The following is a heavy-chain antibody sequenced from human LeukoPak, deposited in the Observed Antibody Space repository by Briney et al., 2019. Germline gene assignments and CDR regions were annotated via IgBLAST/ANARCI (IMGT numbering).Heavy chain of an antibody. CDR3: EATLVVITLTLDY. Sequence: GGSLRLSCAASGFTFSSYGMSWVRQAPGKGLEWVSAISGSGGSTYYADSVKGRFTISRDNSKNTLYLQMNSLRAEDTAVYYCEATLVVITLTLDYWGQGTLVTVSS. V-gene: IGHV3-23*01. D-gene: IGHD3-22*01. CDR2: ISGSGGST. J-gene: IGHJ4*02. CDR1: GFTFSSYG.